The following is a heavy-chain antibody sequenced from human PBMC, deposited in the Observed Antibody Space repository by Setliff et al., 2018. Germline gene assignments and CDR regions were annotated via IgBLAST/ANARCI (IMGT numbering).Heavy chain of an antibody. V-gene: IGHV4-39*01. J-gene: IGHJ6*03. D-gene: IGHD3-10*01. CDR2: IYYTGDP. CDR1: GGSLRGNAIF. CDR3: ARHVGSRSRGYNYYYYYMDV. Sequence: PSETLSLTCTVSGGSLRGNAIFWGWIRQPPGKGLEWIGSIYYTGDPYYNPSLKSRVTMSVDTSRNQLSLKLTSVTAADMAVYYCARHVGSRSRGYNYYYYYMDVWGKGTTVTVSS.